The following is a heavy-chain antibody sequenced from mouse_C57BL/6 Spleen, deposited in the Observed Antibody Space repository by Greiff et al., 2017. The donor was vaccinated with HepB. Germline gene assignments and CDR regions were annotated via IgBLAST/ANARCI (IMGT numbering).Heavy chain of an antibody. Sequence: EVQLVESGGGLVKPGGSLKLSCAASGFTFSSYAMSWVRQTPEKRLEWVATISAGGSYTYSPDNVKGRFTISRDHAKNNLYLQMSQLKAEDTAMYYCARDRGSSYYFDDWGQGTTLTVSS. CDR1: GFTFSSYA. CDR3: ARDRGSSYYFDD. J-gene: IGHJ2*01. D-gene: IGHD1-1*01. CDR2: ISAGGSYT. V-gene: IGHV5-4*01.